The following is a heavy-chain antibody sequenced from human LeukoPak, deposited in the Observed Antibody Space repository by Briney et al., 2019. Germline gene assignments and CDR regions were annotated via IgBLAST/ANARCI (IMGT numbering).Heavy chain of an antibody. Sequence: PSETLSLTCTVSGGSISSYYWGWIRQPPGKGLEWIGSIYYSGSTYYNPSLKSRVTISVDTSKNQFSLKLSSVTAADTAVYYCARGITIFGVVWSWFDPWGQGTLVTVSS. V-gene: IGHV4-39*01. CDR1: GGSISSYY. J-gene: IGHJ5*02. CDR3: ARGITIFGVVWSWFDP. CDR2: IYYSGST. D-gene: IGHD3-3*01.